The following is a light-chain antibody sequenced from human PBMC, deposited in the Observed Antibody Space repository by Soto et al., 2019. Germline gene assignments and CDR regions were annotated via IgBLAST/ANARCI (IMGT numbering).Light chain of an antibody. Sequence: QSALTQPASVSGSPGQSITVSCTGTSSDVGGYNSISWYQQHPGKAPKLMIYDVTNRPSGVSNRFSGSKSGNTASLTISGLQAEDDADYYCSSYASSSPPSYVFGTGTKVTVL. CDR2: DVT. V-gene: IGLV2-14*01. J-gene: IGLJ1*01. CDR3: SSYASSSPPSYV. CDR1: SSDVGGYNS.